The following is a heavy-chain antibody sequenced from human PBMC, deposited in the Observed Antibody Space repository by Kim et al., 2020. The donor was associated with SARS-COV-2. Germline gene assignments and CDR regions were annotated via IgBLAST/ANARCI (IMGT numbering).Heavy chain of an antibody. V-gene: IGHV3-13*05. D-gene: IGHD4-17*01. CDR1: GFTFSSYD. J-gene: IGHJ6*02. CDR2: IGTAGDP. CDR3: ARGHNYGDSPYYYYGMDV. Sequence: GGSLRLSCAASGFTFSSYDMHWVRQATGKGLEWVSAIGTAGDPYYPGSVKGRFTISRENAKNSLYLQMNSLRAGDTAVYYCARGHNYGDSPYYYYGMDVWGQGTTVTVSS.